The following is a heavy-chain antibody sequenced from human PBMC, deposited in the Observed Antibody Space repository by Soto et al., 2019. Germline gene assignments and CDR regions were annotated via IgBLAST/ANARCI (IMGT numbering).Heavy chain of an antibody. V-gene: IGHV4-34*01. D-gene: IGHD3-22*01. Sequence: SETLSLTCAVYGGSFSGYYWSWIRQPPGKGLEWIGEINHSGSTNYNPSLKSRVTISVDTSKNQFSLKLSSVTAADTAVYYCARIGYDSSGYPFDYWGQGTLVTVSS. CDR2: INHSGST. CDR3: ARIGYDSSGYPFDY. J-gene: IGHJ4*02. CDR1: GGSFSGYY.